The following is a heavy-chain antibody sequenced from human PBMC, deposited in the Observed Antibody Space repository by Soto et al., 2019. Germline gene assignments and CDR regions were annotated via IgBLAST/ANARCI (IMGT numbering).Heavy chain of an antibody. CDR3: ARMMAASGTAFDY. J-gene: IGHJ4*02. D-gene: IGHD6-13*01. CDR1: GYSFISSW. Sequence: GASLKISCQASGYSFISSWIGWVRQMPGRGLECMGIIYPGDSDTMYSPSFHGEVTISADKFTSTAYMPWSSLKASDTATYYRARMMAASGTAFDYWGQGDLVTASS. V-gene: IGHV5-51*01. CDR2: IYPGDSDT.